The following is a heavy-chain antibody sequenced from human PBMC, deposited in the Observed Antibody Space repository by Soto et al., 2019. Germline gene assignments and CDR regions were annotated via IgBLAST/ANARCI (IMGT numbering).Heavy chain of an antibody. Sequence: QVQVVQSGAEEKKPGASVKVSCKASGYTFTSYAMHWVRQAPGQRLEWMGWINAGNGNTKYSQKFQGRVTITMDTSASTAYVELSSLRSEDTAVYYCARSFLVVTAPDYWGQGTLVTVSS. CDR2: INAGNGNT. J-gene: IGHJ4*02. V-gene: IGHV1-3*05. D-gene: IGHD2-21*02. CDR1: GYTFTSYA. CDR3: ARSFLVVTAPDY.